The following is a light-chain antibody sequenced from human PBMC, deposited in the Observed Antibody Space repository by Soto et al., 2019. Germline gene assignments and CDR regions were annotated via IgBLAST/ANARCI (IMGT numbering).Light chain of an antibody. CDR2: DAS. J-gene: IGKJ4*01. CDR1: QSISSW. CDR3: QQYDNYKPLT. Sequence: DIQITQSPSTLSASVGDRVTITCRASQSISSWLAWYQQKPGKAPKLMIFDASSLESGTPSRFSGRRSGTQFTLTINGLQPDDFANYYCQQYDNYKPLTFGGGTKVDIK. V-gene: IGKV1-5*01.